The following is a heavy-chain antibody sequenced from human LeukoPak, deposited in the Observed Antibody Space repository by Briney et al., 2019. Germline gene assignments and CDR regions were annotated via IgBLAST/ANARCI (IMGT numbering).Heavy chain of an antibody. CDR1: GGSISSYY. J-gene: IGHJ6*03. D-gene: IGHD6-19*01. CDR2: IYYSGST. V-gene: IGHV4-59*01. CDR3: AKDPWWYNTSQGSGFYYYMDV. Sequence: PSETLSLTCTVSGGSISSYYWSWIRQPPGKGLEWIGYIYYSGSTNYNPSLKSRVTISVDTSKNQFSLKLSSVTAEDTALYYCAKDPWWYNTSQGSGFYYYMDVWGKGTTVTVSS.